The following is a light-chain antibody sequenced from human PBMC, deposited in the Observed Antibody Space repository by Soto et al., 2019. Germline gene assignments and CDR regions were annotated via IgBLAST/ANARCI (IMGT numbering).Light chain of an antibody. J-gene: IGLJ1*01. V-gene: IGLV2-14*03. CDR3: SSFTGSSYV. CDR2: DVT. Sequence: QSVLTQPASVSGSPGQSITISCTGTSSDVGNNNYVSWYQHNPGRAPKVMICDVTNRPSGVSNRFSGSQSGNTASLTISVLQAEDEADYYCSSFTGSSYVFGTGTKVTVL. CDR1: SSDVGNNNY.